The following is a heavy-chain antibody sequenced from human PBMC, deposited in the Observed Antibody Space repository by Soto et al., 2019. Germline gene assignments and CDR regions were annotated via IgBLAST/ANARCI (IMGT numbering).Heavy chain of an antibody. V-gene: IGHV1-69*06. CDR3: ARGTYSISWYDYYYGMDV. CDR2: IIPIVGTA. D-gene: IGHD6-13*01. CDR1: GGTFSSYA. Sequence: QVQLVQSGAEVKKPGSSVKVSCKASGGTFSSYAISCVRQAPGQGLEWMGGIIPIVGTANYAQKFQGRVTITADKSTSSDYMDLSSLISEDTAVYYCARGTYSISWYDYYYGMDVWGQGTTVTVSS. J-gene: IGHJ6*02.